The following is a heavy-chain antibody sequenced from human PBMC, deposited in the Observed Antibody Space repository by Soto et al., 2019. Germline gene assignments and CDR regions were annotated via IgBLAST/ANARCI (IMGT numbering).Heavy chain of an antibody. V-gene: IGHV6-1*01. Sequence: SQTLSLTCVISGDSVSDNNAAWNWIRQSPSRGLEWLGRTYYRSKWYNDYAVSVKSRITVNPDTSKNQFSLQLNSVTPEDTAVYYCARQNWAMYYFDSWGQGALVTVSS. CDR3: ARQNWAMYYFDS. D-gene: IGHD7-27*01. CDR2: TYYRSKWYN. CDR1: GDSVSDNNAA. J-gene: IGHJ4*02.